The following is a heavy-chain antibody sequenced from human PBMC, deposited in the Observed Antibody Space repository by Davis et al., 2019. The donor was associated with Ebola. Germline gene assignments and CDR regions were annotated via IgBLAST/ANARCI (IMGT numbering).Heavy chain of an antibody. Sequence: GGSLRLSCQGSGYMFAKYWIGWVRQVSGKGLEWVGIVYPGDSDITYSPSFQGQVTISVDKSLSTTFLQWSTLKASDTAIYYCARMPRGYLDEGYALDVWGQGTTVTVSS. V-gene: IGHV5-51*01. D-gene: IGHD2-2*01. CDR3: ARMPRGYLDEGYALDV. J-gene: IGHJ6*02. CDR2: VYPGDSDI. CDR1: GYMFAKYW.